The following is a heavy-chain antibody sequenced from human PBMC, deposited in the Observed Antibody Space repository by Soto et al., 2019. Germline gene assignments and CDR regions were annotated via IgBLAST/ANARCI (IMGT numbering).Heavy chain of an antibody. CDR1: GYTFTSYD. CDR2: MNPNSGNT. Sequence: ASVKVSCKASGYTFTSYDINWVRQATGQGLEWMGWMNPNSGNTGYAQKFQGRVTMTRNTSISTAYMELSSLRSEDTAVYYCARGFFFFFAAPTTPFDYWGQGSLVTVSS. J-gene: IGHJ4*02. V-gene: IGHV1-8*01. CDR3: ARGFFFFFAAPTTPFDY. D-gene: IGHD3-3*01.